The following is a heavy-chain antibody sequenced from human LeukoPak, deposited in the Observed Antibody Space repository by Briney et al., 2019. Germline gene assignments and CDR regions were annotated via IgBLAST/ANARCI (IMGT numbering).Heavy chain of an antibody. J-gene: IGHJ4*02. D-gene: IGHD4-23*01. CDR3: AKDKVVTRGFFDY. Sequence: PGGSLRLSCAASGFTFSSYAMSWVRQAPGKGLEWVSAISGSGGSTYYADSVKGRFTVSRDNSKNTLYLQMNSLGAEDTAVYYCAKDKVVTRGFFDYWGQGTLVTVSS. CDR2: ISGSGGST. V-gene: IGHV3-23*01. CDR1: GFTFSSYA.